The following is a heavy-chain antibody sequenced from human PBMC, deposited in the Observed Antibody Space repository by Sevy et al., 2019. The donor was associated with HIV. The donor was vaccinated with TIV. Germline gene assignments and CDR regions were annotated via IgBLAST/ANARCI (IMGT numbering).Heavy chain of an antibody. CDR1: GHTLTEIS. Sequence: ASVNVSCKVSGHTLTEISMHWVRQTPGRGLEWMGRFDPEDGETIYAQKFQGRITMTEDTSTDTAYLELSSLRSEDTAVYYCETAREYYEDNSGYFDYWGPGTLVTVSS. D-gene: IGHD3-22*01. CDR3: ETAREYYEDNSGYFDY. V-gene: IGHV1-24*01. J-gene: IGHJ4*02. CDR2: FDPEDGET.